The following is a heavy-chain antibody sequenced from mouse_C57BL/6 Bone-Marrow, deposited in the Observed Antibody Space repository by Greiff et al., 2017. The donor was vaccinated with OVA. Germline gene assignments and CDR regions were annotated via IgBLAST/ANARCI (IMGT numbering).Heavy chain of an antibody. CDR2: IYPGNSDT. D-gene: IGHD1-1*01. CDR3: TKEESYYYGSSLDY. CDR1: GYTFTSYW. V-gene: IGHV1-5*01. J-gene: IGHJ2*01. Sequence: VQLQQSGTVLARPGASVKMSCKTSGYTFTSYWMHWVKQRPGQGLEWIGAIYPGNSDTSYNQKFKGKAKLTAVTSASTAYMEPSSLTNEDSAVYYCTKEESYYYGSSLDYWGQGTTLTVSS.